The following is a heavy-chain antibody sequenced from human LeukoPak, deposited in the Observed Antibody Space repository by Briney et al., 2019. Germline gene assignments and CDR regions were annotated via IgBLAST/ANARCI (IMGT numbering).Heavy chain of an antibody. Sequence: PGGSLRLSCAASGFTFSRYSMNWVRQAPGKGLEWVSYISSSSRTKYYADSVKGRFTISRDNAKNSLYLQMSSLRAEDTAVYYCAKVHEESNLVCFDYWGQGTLVTVSS. D-gene: IGHD6-6*01. CDR2: ISSSSRTK. V-gene: IGHV3-48*01. CDR3: AKVHEESNLVCFDY. CDR1: GFTFSRYS. J-gene: IGHJ4*02.